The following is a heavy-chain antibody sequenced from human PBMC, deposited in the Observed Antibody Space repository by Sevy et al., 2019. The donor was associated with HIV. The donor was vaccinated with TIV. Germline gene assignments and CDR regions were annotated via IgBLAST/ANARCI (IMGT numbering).Heavy chain of an antibody. CDR1: GFTFSSYA. Sequence: GGSLRLSCAASGFTFSSYAMHWVRQAPGKGLEWVAVISYDGSNKYYADSVKGRFTISRDNSKNTLYLQMNSLRAEDTAVYYCARDLMVAVRRDKKGYYYYYGMDVWGQGTTVTVSS. J-gene: IGHJ6*02. CDR2: ISYDGSNK. CDR3: ARDLMVAVRRDKKGYYYYYGMDV. V-gene: IGHV3-30-3*01. D-gene: IGHD6-6*01.